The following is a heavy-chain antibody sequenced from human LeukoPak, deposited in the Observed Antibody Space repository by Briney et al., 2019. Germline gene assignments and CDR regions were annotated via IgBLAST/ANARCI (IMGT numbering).Heavy chain of an antibody. CDR3: ARQSHEDRPGYYYDSSAGYMDV. Sequence: PSETLSLTCTVSGGSISSGAYYWSWIRQVPGKGLEWIGYGYFRGNTFYNPSLKGRVTISVDTSNNHFSLQLNSVTAADTAVYYCARQSHEDRPGYYYDSSAGYMDVWAKGPRSPSP. J-gene: IGHJ6*03. CDR2: GYFRGNT. V-gene: IGHV4-31*03. CDR1: GGSISSGAYY. D-gene: IGHD3-22*01.